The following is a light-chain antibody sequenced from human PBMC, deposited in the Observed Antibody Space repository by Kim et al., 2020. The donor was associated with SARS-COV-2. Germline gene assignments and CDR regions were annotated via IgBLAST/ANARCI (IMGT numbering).Light chain of an antibody. J-gene: IGLJ2*01. CDR3: SSYTSSSIVV. CDR2: DVS. CDR1: NSDVGAYNY. V-gene: IGLV2-14*03. Sequence: QSALTQPASVSGSPGQSITISCTGTNSDVGAYNYVSWYQQHPGKVPKLMIYDVSNRPSGVSNRFSGSKSGNTASLTISGLQAKDEADYYCSSYTSSSIVVFGGGTQLTVL.